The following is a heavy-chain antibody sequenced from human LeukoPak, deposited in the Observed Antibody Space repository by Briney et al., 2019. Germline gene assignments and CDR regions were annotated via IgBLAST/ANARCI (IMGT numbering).Heavy chain of an antibody. CDR2: ISSSSSTI. J-gene: IGHJ4*02. CDR3: ARDSSTRGYSSSPDY. D-gene: IGHD6-6*01. CDR1: GFTFSSYS. Sequence: PGGSLRLSCAASGFTFSSYSMNWVRQAPGKGLEWVSYISSSSSTIYYADSVKGRFTISRDNAKNSLYLQMNSLRAEDTAVYYCARDSSTRGYSSSPDYWGQGTLVTVSS. V-gene: IGHV3-48*01.